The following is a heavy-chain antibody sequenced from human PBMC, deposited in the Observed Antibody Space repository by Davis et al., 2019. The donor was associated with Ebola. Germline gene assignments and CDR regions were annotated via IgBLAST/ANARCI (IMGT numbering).Heavy chain of an antibody. CDR1: GGTFSSYA. Sequence: SVKVSCKASGGTFSSYAISWVRQAPGQGLEWMGRIIPILGIAKYAQKFQGRVTITADKSTSTAYMELSSLRSEDTAVYYCAREPRYGDYTHHDYYGMDVWGQGTTVTVSS. D-gene: IGHD4-17*01. V-gene: IGHV1-69*04. CDR2: IIPILGIA. J-gene: IGHJ6*02. CDR3: AREPRYGDYTHHDYYGMDV.